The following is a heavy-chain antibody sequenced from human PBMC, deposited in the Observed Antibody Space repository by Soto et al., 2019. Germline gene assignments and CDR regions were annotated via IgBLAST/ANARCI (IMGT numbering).Heavy chain of an antibody. CDR1: GFTFSTYW. Sequence: EVQLVESGGGLVQPGGSLRLSCAASGFTFSTYWMTWVRRPPGKGLEWVANLDQDGSERYYVDSVRGRLTISRDNAKNSLYLQMNRLRAEDTAVYYCVCGGNFFVYWGQGTLVTFS. CDR3: VCGGNFFVY. D-gene: IGHD3-16*01. V-gene: IGHV3-7*01. CDR2: LDQDGSER. J-gene: IGHJ4*02.